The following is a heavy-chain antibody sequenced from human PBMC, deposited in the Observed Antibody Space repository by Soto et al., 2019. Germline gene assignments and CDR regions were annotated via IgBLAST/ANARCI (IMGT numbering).Heavy chain of an antibody. Sequence: GGSLRLSCAASGFSFSTYSMAWVRQAAGKGPQWVSGLSGGGANTFYIDSVRVRFTISVENSKNTVYLQMDSLRADDTAVYYCARSPGYADXWGQGTLVTVSX. D-gene: IGHD4-17*01. CDR3: ARSPGYADX. J-gene: IGHJ4*02. CDR2: LSGGGANT. CDR1: GFSFSTYS. V-gene: IGHV3-23*01.